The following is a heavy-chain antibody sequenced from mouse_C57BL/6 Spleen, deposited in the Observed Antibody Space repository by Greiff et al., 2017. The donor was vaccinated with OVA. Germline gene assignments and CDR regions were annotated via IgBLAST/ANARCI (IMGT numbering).Heavy chain of an antibody. CDR1: GYTFTSYW. CDR3: AIFMGKGGLYAMDY. CDR2: IYPSARAT. Sequence: VQLQQPGAELVRPGSSVKLSCKASGYTFTSYWMDWVKQRPGQGLEWLGNIYPSARATHYHQQFKDKATLTVDKSSSTAYMQRSRLKSEDSAVYNGAIFMGKGGLYAMDYWGQGTSVTVSS. D-gene: IGHD1-1*01. V-gene: IGHV1-61*01. J-gene: IGHJ4*01.